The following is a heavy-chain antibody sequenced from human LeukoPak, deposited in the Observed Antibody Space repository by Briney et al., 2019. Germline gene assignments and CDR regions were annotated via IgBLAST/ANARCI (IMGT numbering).Heavy chain of an antibody. CDR1: GFTFANYA. CDR2: ISTDGTT. J-gene: IGHJ6*03. Sequence: GGSLRLSCAVSGFTFANYAMTWVRQAPGKGLESFSSISTDGTTYYAHSVKGRFTLSRDNSKNTLYLQMSSLRAEDTAVYYCAKLGHGGYYSYMDVWGKGTTVTVSS. CDR3: AKLGHGGYYSYMDV. D-gene: IGHD3-16*01. V-gene: IGHV3-23*01.